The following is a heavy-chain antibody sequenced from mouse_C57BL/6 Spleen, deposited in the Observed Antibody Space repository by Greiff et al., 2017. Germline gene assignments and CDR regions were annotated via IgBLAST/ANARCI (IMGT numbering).Heavy chain of an antibody. V-gene: IGHV5-9-1*02. D-gene: IGHD1-1*01. Sequence: DVQLVESGEGLVKPGGSLKLSCAASGFTFSSYAMSWVRQTPEKRLEWVAYISSGGDYIYYADTVKGRFTISRDNARNTLYLQMSSLKSEDTAMYYCTRTPLFITTVVADYFDYWGQGTTLTVSS. CDR1: GFTFSSYA. CDR3: TRTPLFITTVVADYFDY. CDR2: ISSGGDYI. J-gene: IGHJ2*01.